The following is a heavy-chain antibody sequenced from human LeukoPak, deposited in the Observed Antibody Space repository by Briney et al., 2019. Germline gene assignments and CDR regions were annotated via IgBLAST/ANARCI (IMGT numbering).Heavy chain of an antibody. Sequence: GGSLRLSCAASGFTVSSSYMSWVRQAPGKGLEWVSVIYSGGSTYYADYVKGRFAISRDNSQNTLYLQMNSLRAEDTAVYYCARGSHYDSSGFTLFDLWGRGTLVTVSS. CDR3: ARGSHYDSSGFTLFDL. CDR2: IYSGGST. CDR1: GFTVSSSY. J-gene: IGHJ2*01. D-gene: IGHD3-22*01. V-gene: IGHV3-66*01.